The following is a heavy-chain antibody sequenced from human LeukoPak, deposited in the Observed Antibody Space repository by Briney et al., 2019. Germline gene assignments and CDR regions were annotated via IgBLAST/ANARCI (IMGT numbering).Heavy chain of an antibody. Sequence: GGSLRLSCAASGFTFSTYEMNWVRQAPGKGLEGVSYISSSGRTIYYADSVKGRFTISRDNTKSSLYLRMNSLRAEDTAVYYCARVFSSWLKKTIDSWGQGTLVTVSS. CDR3: ARVFSSWLKKTIDS. V-gene: IGHV3-48*03. CDR1: GFTFSTYE. J-gene: IGHJ4*02. D-gene: IGHD6-13*01. CDR2: ISSSGRTI.